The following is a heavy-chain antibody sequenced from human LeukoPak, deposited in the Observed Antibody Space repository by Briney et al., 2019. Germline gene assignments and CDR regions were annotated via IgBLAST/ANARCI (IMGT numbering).Heavy chain of an antibody. Sequence: SETLSLTCTVSGGSISSSSYYWGWIRQPPGKGLEWIGYIYYSGSTNYNPSLKSRVTISVDTSKNQFSLKLSSVTAADTAVYYCARDLRDKKNLYYGFDYWGQGTLVTVSS. D-gene: IGHD3-10*01. CDR1: GGSISSSSYY. CDR2: IYYSGST. CDR3: ARDLRDKKNLYYGFDY. V-gene: IGHV4-61*01. J-gene: IGHJ4*02.